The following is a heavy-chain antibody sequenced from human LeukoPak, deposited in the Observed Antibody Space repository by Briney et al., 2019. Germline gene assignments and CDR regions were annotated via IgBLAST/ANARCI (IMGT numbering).Heavy chain of an antibody. CDR1: DGSITNYD. Sequence: SETLSLTCTVSDGSITNYDWSWVRQPPWKGLEFIGHAHYSGTANYNPSLKSRVTISVDTSKNQFSLKLSSVTAADTAVYYCAERFGVVSAREDWGQGTLVTVSS. D-gene: IGHD3-3*01. CDR2: AHYSGTA. V-gene: IGHV4-59*12. CDR3: AERFGVVSARED. J-gene: IGHJ4*02.